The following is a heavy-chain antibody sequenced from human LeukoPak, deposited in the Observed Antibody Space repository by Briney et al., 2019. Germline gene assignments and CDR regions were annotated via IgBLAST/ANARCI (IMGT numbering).Heavy chain of an antibody. V-gene: IGHV3-23*01. CDR3: AKSDGSGSYYNVVYYFDY. Sequence: GGSLRLSCAASGFTFSSYSMNWVRQAPGKGLEWVSAISGSGGSTYYADSVKGRFTISRDNSKNTLYLQMNSLRAEDTAVYYCAKSDGSGSYYNVVYYFDYWGQGTLVTVSS. D-gene: IGHD3-10*01. J-gene: IGHJ4*02. CDR2: ISGSGGST. CDR1: GFTFSSYS.